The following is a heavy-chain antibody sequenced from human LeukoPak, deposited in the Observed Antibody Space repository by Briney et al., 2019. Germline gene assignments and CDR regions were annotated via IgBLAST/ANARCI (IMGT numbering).Heavy chain of an antibody. J-gene: IGHJ4*02. D-gene: IGHD2-15*01. V-gene: IGHV3-21*01. CDR3: ATAYCSGGSCYSEGYYFDY. CDR1: GFTFSSYS. Sequence: GGSLRLSCAASGFTFSSYSMNWVRQAPGKGLEWVSSISSSSSYIYYADSVKGRFTISRDNAKNSLYLQMNSLRAEDTAVYYCATAYCSGGSCYSEGYYFDYWGQGTLVTVSS. CDR2: ISSSSSYI.